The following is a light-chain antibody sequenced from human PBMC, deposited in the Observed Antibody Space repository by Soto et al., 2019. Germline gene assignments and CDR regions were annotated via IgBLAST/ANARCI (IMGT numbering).Light chain of an antibody. J-gene: IGKJ3*01. V-gene: IGKV1-33*01. CDR1: QDISSY. Sequence: DIQMTQSPSSLSASVGDRVTITCQASQDISSYLNWYQQKPGKAPKLLIYTASSLQSGVPSRFSGGRSGTDFNFSISSLQPEDIATYYCQQYDDLPFTFGPGTKVDIK. CDR2: TAS. CDR3: QQYDDLPFT.